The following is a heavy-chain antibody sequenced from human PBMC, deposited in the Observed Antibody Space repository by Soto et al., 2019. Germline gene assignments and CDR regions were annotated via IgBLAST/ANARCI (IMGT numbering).Heavy chain of an antibody. CDR1: GGSFSGYY. V-gene: IGHV4-34*01. J-gene: IGHJ4*02. Sequence: SETLSLTCAVYGGSFSGYYWSWIRQPPGKGLEWIGEINHSGSTNYNPSLKSRVTISVDTSKNQFSLKLSSVTAADTAVYYCARGPTMGATTYWDQGTLVTVSS. CDR3: ARGPTMGATTY. D-gene: IGHD1-26*01. CDR2: INHSGST.